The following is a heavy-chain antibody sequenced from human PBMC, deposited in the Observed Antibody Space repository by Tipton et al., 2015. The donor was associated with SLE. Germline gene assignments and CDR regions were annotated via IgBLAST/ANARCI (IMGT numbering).Heavy chain of an antibody. CDR3: ARDLSRGSFDY. Sequence: TLSLTCTVSGGSISSSSYYWGWIRQPPGKGLEWIGGIYYSGSTYYNPSLKSRVTISVDTSKNQFSLKLSSVTAADTAVYYCARDLSRGSFDYWGQGTLVTDSS. CDR1: GGSISSSSYY. V-gene: IGHV4-39*07. D-gene: IGHD1-26*01. CDR2: IYYSGST. J-gene: IGHJ4*02.